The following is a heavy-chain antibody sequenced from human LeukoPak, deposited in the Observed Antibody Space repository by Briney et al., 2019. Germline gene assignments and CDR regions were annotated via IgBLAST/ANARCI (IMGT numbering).Heavy chain of an antibody. V-gene: IGHV3-7*01. CDR2: IKQDGNDK. CDR3: ARGHTAVTRHFDF. CDR1: GFTFRSFS. J-gene: IGHJ4*02. D-gene: IGHD4-17*01. Sequence: GGSLRLSCEASGFTFRSFSMSWVRQAPGKGLEWVANIKQDGNDKYYVDSVKGRFTISRDNAKNSLYLQMNSLRVEDSAVYYCARGHTAVTRHFDFWGQGTLVTVSS.